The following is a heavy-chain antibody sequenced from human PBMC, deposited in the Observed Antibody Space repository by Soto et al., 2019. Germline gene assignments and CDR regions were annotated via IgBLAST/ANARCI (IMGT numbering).Heavy chain of an antibody. V-gene: IGHV4-59*08. J-gene: IGHJ4*02. D-gene: IGHD2-2*01. Sequence: SETLSLTCTVSGGSISSYYWSWIRQPPGKGLEWIGYIYYSGSTNYNPSLKSRVTISVDTSKNQFSLKLSSVTAADTAVYYCARHVRVPAAEFDXWGQGTLVTVSS. CDR3: ARHVRVPAAEFDX. CDR2: IYYSGST. CDR1: GGSISSYY.